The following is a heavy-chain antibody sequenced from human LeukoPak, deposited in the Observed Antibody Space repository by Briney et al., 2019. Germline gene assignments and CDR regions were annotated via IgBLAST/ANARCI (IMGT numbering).Heavy chain of an antibody. D-gene: IGHD2-21*02. CDR1: GYTFTSYY. CDR2: INPSGGST. J-gene: IGHJ5*02. V-gene: IGHV1-46*01. Sequence: ASVKVSCKASGYTFTSYYMHWVRQAPGQGLEWMGIINPSGGSTSYAQKFQGRVTMTRDTSTSTVYMELSSLRSEDTAVYYCARRLWAYCGGDCYAQFFDPWGQGSLVTVSS. CDR3: ARRLWAYCGGDCYAQFFDP.